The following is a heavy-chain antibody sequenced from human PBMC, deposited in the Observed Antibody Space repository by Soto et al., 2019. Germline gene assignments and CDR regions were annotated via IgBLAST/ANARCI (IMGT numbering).Heavy chain of an antibody. D-gene: IGHD6-19*01. Sequence: QVQLVESGGGGVKPGRSLRLSCAASGFTFSSYGMNWVRQAQGKGLEWVAAISYSVSNEYYADSMKGRFAPSRDNSNNTVYLQMNSLRAEDTAVYYCASDSLPGLYSSPSGGFDYWGQGTLVTVSS. CDR3: ASDSLPGLYSSPSGGFDY. CDR1: GFTFSSYG. CDR2: ISYSVSNE. J-gene: IGHJ4*02. V-gene: IGHV3-30*03.